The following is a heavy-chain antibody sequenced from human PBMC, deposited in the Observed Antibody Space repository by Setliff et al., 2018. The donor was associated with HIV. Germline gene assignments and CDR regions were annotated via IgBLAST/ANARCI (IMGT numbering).Heavy chain of an antibody. J-gene: IGHJ4*01. D-gene: IGHD3-22*01. V-gene: IGHV4-38-2*02. CDR2: IYHSGRA. CDR1: GYSISSGYF. Sequence: PSETLSLTCAVSGYSISSGYFWGWIRQPPGKGLEWIGSIYHSGRAYYNPSLKSRVTISIQTSKSQFSLKLTSVTAADTAVYFCARDPHYFDTSGYYSCFYFDYWGHGTLVTVS. CDR3: ARDPHYFDTSGYYSCFYFDY.